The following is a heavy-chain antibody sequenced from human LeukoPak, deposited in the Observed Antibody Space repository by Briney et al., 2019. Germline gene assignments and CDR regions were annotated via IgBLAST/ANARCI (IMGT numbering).Heavy chain of an antibody. CDR1: SISNYY. CDR3: ARSSEGRYYYDSSGFSYYYYYMDV. D-gene: IGHD3-22*01. CDR2: IYYSGVT. V-gene: IGHV4-59*01. J-gene: IGHJ6*03. Sequence: PSETLSLTCTVDSISNYYWSWIRQPPGKGLEWIGYIYYSGVTNYNPSLKSRVTISVDTSKNQFSLKLSSVTAADTAVYYCARSSEGRYYYDSSGFSYYYYYMDVWGKGTTVTISS.